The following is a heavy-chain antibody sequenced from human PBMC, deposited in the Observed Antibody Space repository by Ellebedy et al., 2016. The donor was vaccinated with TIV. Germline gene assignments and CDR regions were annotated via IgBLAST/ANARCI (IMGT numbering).Heavy chain of an antibody. V-gene: IGHV4-39*01. D-gene: IGHD4-17*01. J-gene: IGHJ4*02. Sequence: SETLSLXCTVSGGSISSSSYYWGWIRQPPGKGLEWIGSIYYSGSTYYNPSLKSRVTISVDTSKNQFSLKLSSVTAADTAVYYCARRDDYGDQKGYYFDYWGQGTLVTVSS. CDR3: ARRDDYGDQKGYYFDY. CDR2: IYYSGST. CDR1: GGSISSSSYY.